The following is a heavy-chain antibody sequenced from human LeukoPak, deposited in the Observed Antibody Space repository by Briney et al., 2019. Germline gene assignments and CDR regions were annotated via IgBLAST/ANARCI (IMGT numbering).Heavy chain of an antibody. CDR1: GYSFSSYN. CDR3: ARERAQWLGELPRYGMEV. J-gene: IGHJ6*02. D-gene: IGHD3-10*01. V-gene: IGHV3-21*06. Sequence: GGSLRLSCAASGYSFSSYNMNWVRQAPGKGLEWVSSISTTSRYIYYIDSAKGRFTISRDNAKNTLYLQMNSLRADDTAVYYCARERAQWLGELPRYGMEVCGQGTTVTVSS. CDR2: ISTTSRYI.